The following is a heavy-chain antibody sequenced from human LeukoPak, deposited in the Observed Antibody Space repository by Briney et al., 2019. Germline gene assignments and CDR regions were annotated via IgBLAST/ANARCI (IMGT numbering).Heavy chain of an antibody. CDR3: ARDGGGYCSSTSCYEMNWFDP. D-gene: IGHD2-2*01. CDR2: ISAYNGNT. V-gene: IGHV1-18*04. Sequence: ASVKFSCKASGYTFTRYGISWVRQAPGQGLEWMAWISAYNGNTNYAQKLQGRVTMTTDTSTSTAYMKLRSLRSDDTAVYYCARDGGGYCSSTSCYEMNWFDPWGQGTLVTVSS. J-gene: IGHJ5*02. CDR1: GYTFTRYG.